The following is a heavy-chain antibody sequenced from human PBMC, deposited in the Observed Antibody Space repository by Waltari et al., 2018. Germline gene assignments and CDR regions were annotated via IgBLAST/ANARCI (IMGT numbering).Heavy chain of an antibody. J-gene: IGHJ3*02. CDR3: ASYMTTVPLRAFDI. D-gene: IGHD4-17*01. V-gene: IGHV3-72*01. CDR1: GFTFSDHY. CDR2: ARNKPHSYST. Sequence: EVQLVESGGYLVQPGGSLRLSCAASGFTFSDHYMDWVRQAPGKGLEWIGRARNKPHSYSTEYAASVKGRFTVSRDDSKKSLYLQMNSLRAEDTAVYYCASYMTTVPLRAFDIWGQGTMVTVSS.